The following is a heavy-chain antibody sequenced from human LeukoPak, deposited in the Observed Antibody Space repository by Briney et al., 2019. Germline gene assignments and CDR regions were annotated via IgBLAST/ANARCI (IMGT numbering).Heavy chain of an antibody. CDR1: GYTFTSYG. Sequence: ASVKVSCKGSGYTFTSYGISWVRQAPGQGLEWMGWISAYNGNTNYAQKLQGRVTMTTDTSTSTAYMELRSLRSDDTAVYYCARGTGRIYYYYYMDVWGKGTTVTVSS. V-gene: IGHV1-18*01. J-gene: IGHJ6*03. D-gene: IGHD1-1*01. CDR3: ARGTGRIYYYYYMDV. CDR2: ISAYNGNT.